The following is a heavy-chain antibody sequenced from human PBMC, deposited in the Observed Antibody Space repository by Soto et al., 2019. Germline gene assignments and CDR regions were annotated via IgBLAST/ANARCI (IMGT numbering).Heavy chain of an antibody. CDR3: AKSDPEY. CDR1: GFTFSSYA. J-gene: IGHJ4*02. CDR2: ISESGTTS. D-gene: IGHD2-21*01. Sequence: EVQLLESGGGLVQPGGSLRLSCAASGFTFSSYAMSWVRQAPGKGLGWVSAISESGTTSYYADSVRGRFTISRDNAKNTLYLQMNSLRVEDTAVYYCAKSDPEYGGQGTLVTVSS. V-gene: IGHV3-23*01.